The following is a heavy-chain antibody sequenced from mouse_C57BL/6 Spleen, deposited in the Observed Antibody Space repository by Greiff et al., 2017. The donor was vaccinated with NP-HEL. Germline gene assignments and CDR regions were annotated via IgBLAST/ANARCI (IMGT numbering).Heavy chain of an antibody. CDR1: GYAFSSYW. CDR3: ALYYGKRDYFDY. CDR2: IYPGDGDT. J-gene: IGHJ2*01. D-gene: IGHD2-1*01. V-gene: IGHV1-80*01. Sequence: VQLVESGAELVKPGASVKISCKASGYAFSSYWMNWVKQRPGKGLEWIGQIYPGDGDTNYNGKFKGKATLTADKSSSTAYMQLSSLTSEDSAVYFCALYYGKRDYFDYWGQGTTLTVSS.